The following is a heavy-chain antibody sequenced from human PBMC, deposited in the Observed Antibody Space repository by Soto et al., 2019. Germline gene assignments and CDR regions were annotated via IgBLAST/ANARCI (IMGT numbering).Heavy chain of an antibody. CDR1: GFTFSDYG. J-gene: IGHJ6*02. CDR3: AKDIPPEIDDFWHGMDV. V-gene: IGHV3-30*18. Sequence: QMQLEESGGGVVQPGRPLRLSCGASGFTFSDYGMYWVRQAPGKGLEWVAVISYGGTRKYYADSVKGRFTISRDNSKNTLYLQIDSLRAEDTAVYYCAKDIPPEIDDFWHGMDVWGQGTTVTVSS. CDR2: ISYGGTRK. D-gene: IGHD3-3*01.